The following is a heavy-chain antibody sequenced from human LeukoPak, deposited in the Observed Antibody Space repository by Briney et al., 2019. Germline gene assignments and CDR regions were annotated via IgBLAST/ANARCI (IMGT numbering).Heavy chain of an antibody. CDR3: AKDGRGGSYYVGY. CDR2: IRYDGINK. CDR1: GFTFNTYG. Sequence: GGSLRLSCAASGFTFNTYGMHWVRQAPGKGLEWVAFIRYDGINKYYADSVKGRFTISTDNSQNTLFLQMNSLTTEDTAVYYCAKDGRGGSYYVGYWGQGTMVTVSS. D-gene: IGHD1-26*01. J-gene: IGHJ3*01. V-gene: IGHV3-30*02.